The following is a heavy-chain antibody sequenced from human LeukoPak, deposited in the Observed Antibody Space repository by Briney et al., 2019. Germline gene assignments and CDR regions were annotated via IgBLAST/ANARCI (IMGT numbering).Heavy chain of an antibody. Sequence: GGSLRLXCAASEFTFSGSAMHWVRQASGKGLEWVGRIRSKANSNATAYAASVKGRFTISRDDSKNTAYLQMNSLKTEDTAVYYCTRQQLDQYYYFYYMDVWGKGTTVTVSS. CDR2: IRSKANSNAT. J-gene: IGHJ6*03. CDR3: TRQQLDQYYYFYYMDV. V-gene: IGHV3-73*01. CDR1: EFTFSGSA. D-gene: IGHD6-13*01.